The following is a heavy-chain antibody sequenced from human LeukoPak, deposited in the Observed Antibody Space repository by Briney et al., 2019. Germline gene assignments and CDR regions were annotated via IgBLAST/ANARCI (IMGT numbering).Heavy chain of an antibody. J-gene: IGHJ5*02. D-gene: IGHD6-13*01. V-gene: IGHV3-74*01. CDR2: INSDGSST. Sequence: GGSLRLSCAASGFTFSSYWMHWVRQAPGKVLVWVSRINSDGSSTSYADSVKGRFTISRDNAKNTLYLQMNSLRAEDTAVYYCARDKIIAAAGRFDPWGQGTLVTVSS. CDR3: ARDKIIAAAGRFDP. CDR1: GFTFSSYW.